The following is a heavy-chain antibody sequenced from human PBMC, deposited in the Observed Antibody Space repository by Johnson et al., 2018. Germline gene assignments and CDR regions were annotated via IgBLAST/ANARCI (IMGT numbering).Heavy chain of an antibody. CDR2: IYYSGGT. CDR1: GGSISNYY. D-gene: IGHD3-22*01. CDR3: AGYYDRSGYSGGAFDI. J-gene: IGHJ3*02. V-gene: IGHV4-59*01. Sequence: QVQLQESGPGLLKPSETLSLICTVSGGSISNYYWSWIRQPPGKGLEWIGHIYYSGGTYYNPSLKSRVTISVDTSKNQFSLKLSSVTAADTAVYYCAGYYDRSGYSGGAFDIWGQGTMVTVSS.